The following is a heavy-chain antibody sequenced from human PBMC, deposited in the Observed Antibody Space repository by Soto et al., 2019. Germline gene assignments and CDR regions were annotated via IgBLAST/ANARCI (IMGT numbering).Heavy chain of an antibody. J-gene: IGHJ6*03. CDR1: GGSLSGYF. D-gene: IGHD3-3*01. CDR2: INHSGST. CDR3: ASSHYSDFWIGSRHYMDA. Sequence: AETLSLTCAVYGGSLSGYFWSWVGQPPGKGLEWIGEINHSGSTNYNPSLKSRVTISADTSKHQFSLRLSSVTAADSGIYYCASSHYSDFWIGSRHYMDAWGKGTTVTVSS. V-gene: IGHV4-34*01.